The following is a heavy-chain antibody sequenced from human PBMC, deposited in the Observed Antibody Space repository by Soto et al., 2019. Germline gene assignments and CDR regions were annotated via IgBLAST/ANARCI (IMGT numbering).Heavy chain of an antibody. J-gene: IGHJ5*02. V-gene: IGHV3-23*01. D-gene: IGHD2-2*01. CDR2: ISGSGGSP. CDR3: AKGAPAAFLNWFDP. Sequence: GGSLRLSCAASGFAFSSYAMTWVRQAPGKGLEWVSAISGSGGSPYYADSVKGRFTISRDNSKNTLYLQMSSLRVEDTAVYYCAKGAPAAFLNWFDPWGQGTLVTV. CDR1: GFAFSSYA.